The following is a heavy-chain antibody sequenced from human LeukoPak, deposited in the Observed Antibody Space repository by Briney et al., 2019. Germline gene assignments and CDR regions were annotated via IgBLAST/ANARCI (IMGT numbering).Heavy chain of an antibody. V-gene: IGHV3-74*01. D-gene: IGHD4-23*01. CDR1: GFIFSNSW. CDR2: MYGDIGGI. CDR3: ARDLGLRGSK. Sequence: GGSLRLSCEVSGFIFSNSWMHWVRQTPGKGLVWVSRMYGDIGGISYADSVKGRFTISRDNAKNTVYLQMNSLRGEDTAVYYCARDLGLRGSKWGQGTLVTVSS. J-gene: IGHJ4*02.